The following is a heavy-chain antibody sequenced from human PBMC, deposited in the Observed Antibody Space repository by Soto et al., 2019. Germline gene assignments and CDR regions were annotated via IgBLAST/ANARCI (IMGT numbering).Heavy chain of an antibody. CDR3: ARCKAYSSGWYY. D-gene: IGHD6-19*01. Sequence: SETLSLTCAVYGGSFSGYYWSWIRQPPGKGLEWIGEINHSGSTNYNPSLKSRVTISVDTSKNQFSLKLSSVTAADTAVYYCARCKAYSSGWYYWGQGTLVTVSS. CDR1: GGSFSGYY. J-gene: IGHJ4*02. V-gene: IGHV4-34*01. CDR2: INHSGST.